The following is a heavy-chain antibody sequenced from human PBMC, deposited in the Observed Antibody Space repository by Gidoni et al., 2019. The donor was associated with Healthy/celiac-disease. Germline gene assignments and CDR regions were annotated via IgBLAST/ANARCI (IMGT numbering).Heavy chain of an antibody. CDR3: TGLTIIAAAGDIFDY. CDR1: GFPFSGSA. Sequence: EVQLVESWGGLVQPGGSLKLSCAASGFPFSGSAMNWVRQASGKGLEWVGRIRSKANSYATSYAASVKGRFTISRDESKNTAYLQMNSLKTEDTAVYYCTGLTIIAAAGDIFDYWGQGTLVTVSS. V-gene: IGHV3-73*02. J-gene: IGHJ4*02. CDR2: IRSKANSYAT. D-gene: IGHD6-13*01.